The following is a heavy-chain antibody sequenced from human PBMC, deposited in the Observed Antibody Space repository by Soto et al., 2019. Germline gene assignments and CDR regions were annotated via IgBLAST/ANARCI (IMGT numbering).Heavy chain of an antibody. CDR2: IIPDSGAT. Sequence: QVPLLQSGTEVKKPGASVKVSCKASGYTFTAYNIHWVRQAPGQGLEWMGWIIPDSGATKYTQRFQGRVTMTSEASINTAFLEVSRLRFDDTAVYFCARGDRISSFGVRNWLDPWGQGTLVTVSS. CDR3: ARGDRISSFGVRNWLDP. V-gene: IGHV1-2*02. D-gene: IGHD3-3*01. J-gene: IGHJ5*02. CDR1: GYTFTAYN.